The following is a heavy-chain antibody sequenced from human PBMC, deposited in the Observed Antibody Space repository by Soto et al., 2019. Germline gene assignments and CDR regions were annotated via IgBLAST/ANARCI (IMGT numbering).Heavy chain of an antibody. CDR1: GVSIISYY. J-gene: IGHJ6*02. D-gene: IGHD3-10*01. V-gene: IGHV4-59*08. CDR3: ASLAVRGASGYYGMDV. Sequence: TSETLSLTCTVSGVSIISYYWSWIRQPPGKGLEWIGYIYYSGSTNYNPSLKSRVTISVDTSKNQFSLKLSSVTAADTAVYYCASLAVRGASGYYGMDVWGQGTTVTVSS. CDR2: IYYSGST.